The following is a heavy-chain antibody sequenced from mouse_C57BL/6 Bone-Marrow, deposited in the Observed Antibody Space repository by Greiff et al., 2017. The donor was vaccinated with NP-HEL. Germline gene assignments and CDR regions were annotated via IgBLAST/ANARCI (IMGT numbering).Heavy chain of an antibody. J-gene: IGHJ2*01. Sequence: EVKVVESGGGLVQSGRSLRLSCATSGFTFSDFYMEWVRQAPGKGLEWIAASRNKANDYTTEYSASVKGRFIVSRDTSQSILYLQMNALRAEDTAIYYCARDADDGSYYFDYWGQGTTLTVSS. V-gene: IGHV7-1*01. CDR1: GFTFSDFY. CDR3: ARDADDGSYYFDY. D-gene: IGHD2-3*01. CDR2: SRNKANDYTT.